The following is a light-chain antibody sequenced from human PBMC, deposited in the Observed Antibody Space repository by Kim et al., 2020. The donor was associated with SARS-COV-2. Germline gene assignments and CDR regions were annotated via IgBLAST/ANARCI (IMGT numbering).Light chain of an antibody. V-gene: IGKV4-1*01. CDR2: WAS. CDR3: QQYYTIPVT. J-gene: IGKJ5*01. Sequence: DIVMTQSPDSLAVSLGERATINCRSSQSVLYSSDNKNYLAWYQQKPGQPPKLLIHWASTRESGVPDRFRGSESGTDFTLTISSLQAEDVAVYYCQQYYTIPVTFGQGTRLEIK. CDR1: QSVLYSSDNKNY.